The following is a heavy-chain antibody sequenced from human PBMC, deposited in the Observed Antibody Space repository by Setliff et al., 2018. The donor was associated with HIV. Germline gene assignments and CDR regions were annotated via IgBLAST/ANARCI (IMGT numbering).Heavy chain of an antibody. CDR3: TRLALGN. D-gene: IGHD3-3*02. CDR2: IQYSGNT. V-gene: IGHV4-39*01. J-gene: IGHJ4*02. Sequence: PSETLSLTCAVSGASINNSTYYWGWIRQPSGKGLEWIGDIQYSGNTHYNPSLKSRVTISVNTSESQFSLKLNSVSPTDTAVYYCTRLALGNWGQGTLVTVSS. CDR1: GASINNSTYY.